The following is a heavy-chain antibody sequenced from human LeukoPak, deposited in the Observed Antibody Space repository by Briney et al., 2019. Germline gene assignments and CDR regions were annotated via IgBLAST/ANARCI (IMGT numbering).Heavy chain of an antibody. CDR2: VNPNNGGT. V-gene: IGHV1-2*02. CDR3: ATLGRSYGSYYFDY. CDR1: GYTFTGYY. Sequence: GASVKVSCKASGYTFTGYYIHWVRQAPGQGLEWMGWVNPNNGGTNYALDFRGRVTMTRDTSITTAYMELTRLRSDDTAVYYCATLGRSYGSYYFDYWGQGTLVTVSS. D-gene: IGHD3-16*01. J-gene: IGHJ4*02.